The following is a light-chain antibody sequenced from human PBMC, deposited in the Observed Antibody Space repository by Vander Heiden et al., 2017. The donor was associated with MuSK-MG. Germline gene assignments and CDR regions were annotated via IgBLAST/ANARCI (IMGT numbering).Light chain of an antibody. V-gene: IGKV3-20*01. J-gene: IGKJ2*01. CDR3: LQDDTSPFT. Sequence: VLTQSPGTLSLSPGDRATLSCRASQSVTNKYLGWYQQRPGQAPRLLIYGASNRATGIPDRFSGSGSGTDFTLTISRLEPEDFAVYFCLQDDTSPFTFGQGTKMEI. CDR2: GAS. CDR1: QSVTNKY.